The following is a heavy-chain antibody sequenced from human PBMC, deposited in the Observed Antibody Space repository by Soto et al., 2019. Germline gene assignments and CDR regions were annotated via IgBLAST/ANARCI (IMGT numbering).Heavy chain of an antibody. CDR3: ARGRGTFSSDY. J-gene: IGHJ4*02. D-gene: IGHD3-16*01. Sequence: SETLSLTCAVYGGSFSGYYWSWIRQPPGKGLEWIGEINHSGSTNYNPSLKSRVTISVDTSKNQFSLKLSSVTAADTAVYYCARGRGTFSSDYWGQGTLVTVSS. CDR2: INHSGST. V-gene: IGHV4-34*01. CDR1: GGSFSGYY.